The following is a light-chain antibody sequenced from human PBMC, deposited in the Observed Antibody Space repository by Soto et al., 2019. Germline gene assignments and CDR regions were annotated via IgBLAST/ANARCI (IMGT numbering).Light chain of an antibody. CDR2: EVD. CDR1: TSDVGIYNL. CDR3: SSYAGSRWV. Sequence: QSALTQPASVSGSTRQSITISCSGTTSDVGIYNLVSWYQQHPGKAPKRVIYEVDKRPSGVSNRFSGSRSGNTASLTISGLQSEDEADYYCSSYAGSRWVFGGGTKLTVL. J-gene: IGLJ3*02. V-gene: IGLV2-23*02.